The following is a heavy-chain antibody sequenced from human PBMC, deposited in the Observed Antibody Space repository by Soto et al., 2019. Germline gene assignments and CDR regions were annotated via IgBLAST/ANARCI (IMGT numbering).Heavy chain of an antibody. V-gene: IGHV3-49*03. D-gene: IGHD1-26*01. Sequence: PGWSLRLSCTASGFTFGAYAMSWFRQAPGKGLEWLGFIRGKAYGGTTEYAASVRGRFTFSRDDSKSIAYLQMISLETEDTAVYYCTRVISGWEQLSYFDYWGQGTLVTVSS. CDR3: TRVISGWEQLSYFDY. CDR2: IRGKAYGGTT. CDR1: GFTFGAYA. J-gene: IGHJ4*02.